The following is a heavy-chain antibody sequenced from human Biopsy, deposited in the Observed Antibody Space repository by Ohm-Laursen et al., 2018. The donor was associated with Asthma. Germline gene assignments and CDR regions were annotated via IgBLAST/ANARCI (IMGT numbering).Heavy chain of an antibody. J-gene: IGHJ3*02. CDR1: GYTFISYA. Sequence: GASVKVSCNASGYTFISYAIHWVRQAPGQRLEWMGWINAGNGNTKYSQKFQGRVTITRDTSASTAYMDLSSLRSEDTAVYYCARTYYDFLTGQVNDVFAIWGRGTMVTVSS. D-gene: IGHD3-9*01. CDR2: INAGNGNT. V-gene: IGHV1-3*01. CDR3: ARTYYDFLTGQVNDVFAI.